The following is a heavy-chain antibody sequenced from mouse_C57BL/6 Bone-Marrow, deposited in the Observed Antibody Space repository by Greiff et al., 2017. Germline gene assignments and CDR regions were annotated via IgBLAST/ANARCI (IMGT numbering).Heavy chain of an antibody. V-gene: IGHV1-74*01. CDR3: ARSPITTVVATGFDY. Sequence: QVQLQQPGAELVKPGASVTVSCKASGYTFTSYWMHWVKQTPGQGLEWIGRIHPSDSDTNYNQKFKGKATLTVDKSSSTAYMQLSSLTSEDSAVYYCARSPITTVVATGFDYGGKGTTRTVSS. CDR1: GYTFTSYW. CDR2: IHPSDSDT. J-gene: IGHJ2*01. D-gene: IGHD1-1*01.